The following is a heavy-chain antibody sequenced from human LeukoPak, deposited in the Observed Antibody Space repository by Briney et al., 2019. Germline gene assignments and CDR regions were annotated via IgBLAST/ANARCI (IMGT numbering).Heavy chain of an antibody. CDR3: ATAVALDS. CDR1: GFTVSTTY. Sequence: GESLRLSCAASGFTVSTTYISWVRQAPGKGLEWVSVIYSGGSTYYADSVKGRFTISRDNSKNTVFLQMNSLRAEDTAVYYCATAVALDSWGQGTLVTVSS. D-gene: IGHD6-19*01. CDR2: IYSGGST. V-gene: IGHV3-66*01. J-gene: IGHJ4*02.